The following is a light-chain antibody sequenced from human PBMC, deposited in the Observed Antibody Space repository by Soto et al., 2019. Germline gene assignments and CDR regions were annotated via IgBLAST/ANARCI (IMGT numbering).Light chain of an antibody. Sequence: EIVLTQSPDTLSLSPGERATLSCRASQSVGNNFLAWYQQKPGQAPTLLIYDASSRAPGLPDRFSGSGSETDFTLTVSRLELEDFAVYFCHQYGTSPQTFGQGTKVEI. CDR2: DAS. V-gene: IGKV3-20*01. CDR3: HQYGTSPQT. J-gene: IGKJ1*01. CDR1: QSVGNNF.